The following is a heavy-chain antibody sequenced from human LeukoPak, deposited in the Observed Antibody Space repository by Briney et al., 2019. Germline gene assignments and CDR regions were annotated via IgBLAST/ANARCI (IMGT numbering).Heavy chain of an antibody. CDR2: IVQDGSQK. CDR1: GFTFSSHW. J-gene: IGHJ4*02. Sequence: GGSLRLSCAASGFTFSSHWMSWVRQAPGKGLEWVANIVQDGSQKYYVDSVKGRFTISRDNGKNSLYLQMNSLRAEDTAVYYCARNEKWGRDYWGQGTLVTVS. D-gene: IGHD1-26*01. V-gene: IGHV3-7*03. CDR3: ARNEKWGRDY.